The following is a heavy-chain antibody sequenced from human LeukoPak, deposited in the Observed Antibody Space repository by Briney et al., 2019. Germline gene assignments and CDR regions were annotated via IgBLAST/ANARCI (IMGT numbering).Heavy chain of an antibody. Sequence: SETLSLTCAVYGESSFSNYYWSWIRQTPGGALEWIGEINHSGYTNYNPSLKSRVTLSIDTSKNQFSLRLNSVTAAGTAVYYCSRQVVGNDYWGQGTLVTVSS. J-gene: IGHJ4*02. V-gene: IGHV4-34*01. CDR1: GESSFSNYY. CDR3: SRQVVGNDY. D-gene: IGHD3-22*01. CDR2: INHSGYT.